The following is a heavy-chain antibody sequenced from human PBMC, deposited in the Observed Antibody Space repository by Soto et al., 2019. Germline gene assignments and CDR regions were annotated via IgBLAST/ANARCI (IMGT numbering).Heavy chain of an antibody. CDR2: IFPLLAMV. CDR3: AKEDGAGFKS. J-gene: IGHJ5*02. D-gene: IGHD1-26*01. V-gene: IGHV1-69*04. CDR1: GGDLRNSG. Sequence: QVHLVQSGAEMKKPGSSVKVSCKVSGGDLRNSGISWVRQAPGQGLEWMGGIFPLLAMVDYSQKFQGRVTITADEATSTGYLDLGSLKSEDTAVYYPAKEDGAGFKSWGQGTLVIVSS.